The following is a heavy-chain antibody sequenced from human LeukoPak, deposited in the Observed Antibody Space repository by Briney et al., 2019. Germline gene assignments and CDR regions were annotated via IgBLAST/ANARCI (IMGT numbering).Heavy chain of an antibody. CDR2: IYYSGST. J-gene: IGHJ4*02. D-gene: IGHD6-13*01. CDR3: ARGKYEQQFEPATQEYYFDY. CDR1: GGSISSSSYY. V-gene: IGHV4-39*07. Sequence: PSETLSLTCTVSGGSISSSSYYWGWIRQPPGKGLEWIGSIYYSGSTYYNPSLKSRVTISVDTSKNQFSLKLSSVTAADTAVYYCARGKYEQQFEPATQEYYFDYWGQGTLVTVSS.